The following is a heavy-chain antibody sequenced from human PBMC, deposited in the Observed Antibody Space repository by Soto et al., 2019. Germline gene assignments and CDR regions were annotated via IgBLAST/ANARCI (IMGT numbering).Heavy chain of an antibody. CDR3: ARAVLAAAGTSISYGMDV. Sequence: QVQLVQSGAEVKKPGASVKVSCKASGYTFTGYYMHWVRQAPGQGLVWMGWINPNSGGTNYAQKFQGWVTMTRDTSISTAYMELSRLRSDDTAVYYCARAVLAAAGTSISYGMDVWGQGTTVTVSS. V-gene: IGHV1-2*04. J-gene: IGHJ6*02. D-gene: IGHD6-13*01. CDR1: GYTFTGYY. CDR2: INPNSGGT.